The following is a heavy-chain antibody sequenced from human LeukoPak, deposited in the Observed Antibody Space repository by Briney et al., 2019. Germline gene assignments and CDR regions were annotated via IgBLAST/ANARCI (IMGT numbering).Heavy chain of an antibody. CDR1: GFIFSDYY. V-gene: IGHV3-66*01. J-gene: IGHJ4*02. D-gene: IGHD3-10*01. Sequence: GGSLRLSCAASGFIFSDYYMSWVRQAPGKGLEWVSVIYSGGSTYYADSVKGRFTISRDNSKNTLYLQMNSLRAEDTAVYYCAREMVRGVLDYWGQGTLVTVSS. CDR3: AREMVRGVLDY. CDR2: IYSGGST.